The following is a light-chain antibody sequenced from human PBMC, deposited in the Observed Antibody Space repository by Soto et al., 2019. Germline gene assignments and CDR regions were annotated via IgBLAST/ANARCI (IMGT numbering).Light chain of an antibody. CDR2: DAS. CDR1: QSISSW. J-gene: IGKJ1*01. CDR3: QQYNSYSLWT. V-gene: IGKV1-5*01. Sequence: DIQMTQSPSTLSASVGDRVTITCRANQSISSWLAWYQQKPGKAPKLLIYDASSLESGVPSRFSGSGSGTEFTLTISSLQPDDFATYYCQQYNSYSLWTFGQGTKVEIK.